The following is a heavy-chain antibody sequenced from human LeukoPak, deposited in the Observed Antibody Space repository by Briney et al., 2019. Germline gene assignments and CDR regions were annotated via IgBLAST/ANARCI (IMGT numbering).Heavy chain of an antibody. CDR3: ARQKWLDD. CDR1: GGSFSGYY. J-gene: IGHJ4*02. V-gene: IGHV4-34*01. Sequence: PSGTLSLTCAVYGGSFSGYYWSWIRQPPGKGLEWIGEINHSGSTNYNPSLKSRVTISVDTSKNQFSLKLSSVTAADTAVYYCARQKWLDDWGQGTLVTVSS. D-gene: IGHD6-19*01. CDR2: INHSGST.